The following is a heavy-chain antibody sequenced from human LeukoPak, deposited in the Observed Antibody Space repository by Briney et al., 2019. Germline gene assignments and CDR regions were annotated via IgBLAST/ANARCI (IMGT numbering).Heavy chain of an antibody. CDR1: GFSFSNYA. Sequence: GGSLRLSCAASGFSFSNYAMTWVRQAPGKGLEWVSSISSTVINTYNADSVKGRFTISRDNSKNTLYLQMNSLRADDTAIYYCAKGTVRFLEWSQRGYFDYWGQGILVTVSS. CDR2: ISSTVINT. D-gene: IGHD3-3*01. V-gene: IGHV3-23*01. J-gene: IGHJ4*02. CDR3: AKGTVRFLEWSQRGYFDY.